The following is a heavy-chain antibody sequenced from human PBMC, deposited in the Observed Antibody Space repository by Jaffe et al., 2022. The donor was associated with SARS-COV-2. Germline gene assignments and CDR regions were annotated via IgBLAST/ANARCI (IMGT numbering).Heavy chain of an antibody. Sequence: QITLKESGPTLVKPTQTLTLTCTFSGFSLSTSGVGVGWIRQPPGKALEWLALIYWNDDKRYSPSLKSRLTITKDTSKNQVVLTMTNMDPVDTATYYCAHRKSMVRGVYFDYWGQGTLVTVSS. CDR1: GFSLSTSGVG. J-gene: IGHJ4*02. V-gene: IGHV2-5*01. D-gene: IGHD3-10*01. CDR3: AHRKSMVRGVYFDY. CDR2: IYWNDDK.